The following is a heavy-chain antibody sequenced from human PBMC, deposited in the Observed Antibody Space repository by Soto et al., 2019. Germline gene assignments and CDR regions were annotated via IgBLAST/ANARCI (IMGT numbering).Heavy chain of an antibody. CDR1: GYTFTSYY. J-gene: IGHJ6*02. V-gene: IGHV1-46*01. CDR3: ARVLAYYGSGSHVGSNYYYYYGMDV. D-gene: IGHD3-10*01. Sequence: ASVKVSCKASGYTFTSYYMHWVRQAPGQGLEWMGIINPSGGSTSYAQKFQGRVTMTRDTSTSTVYMELSSLRSEDTAVYYCARVLAYYGSGSHVGSNYYYYYGMDVWGQGTTVTVS. CDR2: INPSGGST.